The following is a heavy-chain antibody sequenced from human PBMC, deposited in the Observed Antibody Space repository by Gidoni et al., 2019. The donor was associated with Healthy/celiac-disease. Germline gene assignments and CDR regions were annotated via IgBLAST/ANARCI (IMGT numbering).Heavy chain of an antibody. CDR1: GYSFTSSW. D-gene: IGHD2-15*01. CDR3: ARVGSHCSGGSCYPEYFQH. Sequence: EVQLVQSGAEVKKPGESLKISCKGSGYSFTSSWIGWVRQMPGKGLEWMGIIYPGDSDTRYSPSFQGQVTISADKSISTAYLQWSSLKASDTAMYYCARVGSHCSGGSCYPEYFQHWGQGTLVTVSS. J-gene: IGHJ1*01. CDR2: IYPGDSDT. V-gene: IGHV5-51*03.